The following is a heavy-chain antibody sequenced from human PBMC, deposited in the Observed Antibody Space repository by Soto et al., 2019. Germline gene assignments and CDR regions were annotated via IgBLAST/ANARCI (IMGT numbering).Heavy chain of an antibody. CDR3: AKGGAIVAAGTRVYLYNAMDV. CDR1: GYTFTGYY. V-gene: IGHV1-2*02. D-gene: IGHD1-26*01. CDR2: INPNSGDT. J-gene: IGHJ6*02. Sequence: QVQLVQSGTEVKRPGDSVKVSCKASGYTFTGYYVHWVRQAPGQGLEWMGWINPNSGDTYLAPRCQGRVTMHRDTAIGTAYMELRGLTSDDTAEYYCAKGGAIVAAGTRVYLYNAMDVWGQGTTVTVSS.